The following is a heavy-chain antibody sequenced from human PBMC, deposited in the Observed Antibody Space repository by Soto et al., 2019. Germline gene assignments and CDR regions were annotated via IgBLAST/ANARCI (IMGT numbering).Heavy chain of an antibody. D-gene: IGHD3-22*01. J-gene: IGHJ4*02. Sequence: QVQLVQSGTEVKKPGASLKVSCKTSGYTFTRYGITWVRQAPGQGLEWMGWISPYNGNTVYAQKLQGRVTMTTDTSRNTAYMEVRSLRSDDTAVYYCARVYYDNSGYPFDYWGQGTQVTVPS. V-gene: IGHV1-18*01. CDR1: GYTFTRYG. CDR2: ISPYNGNT. CDR3: ARVYYDNSGYPFDY.